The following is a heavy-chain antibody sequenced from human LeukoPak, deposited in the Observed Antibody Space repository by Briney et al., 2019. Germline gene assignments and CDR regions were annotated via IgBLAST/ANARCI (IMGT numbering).Heavy chain of an antibody. J-gene: IGHJ4*02. CDR3: ARVVTGYFPFDY. V-gene: IGHV4-39*07. CDR2: IYYSGST. Sequence: SETLSLTCTVSGGSISSSSYYWGWVRQPPGKGLEWIGSIYYSGSTYYNPSLKSRVTISVDTSKNQFSLKLSSVTAADTAVYYCARVVTGYFPFDYWGQGTLVTVSS. D-gene: IGHD3-9*01. CDR1: GGSISSSSYY.